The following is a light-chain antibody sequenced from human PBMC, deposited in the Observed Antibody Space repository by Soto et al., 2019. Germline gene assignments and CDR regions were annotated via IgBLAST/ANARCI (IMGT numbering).Light chain of an antibody. CDR3: MQALQTLLT. CDR2: LGS. V-gene: IGKV2-28*01. CDR1: QSLLHSNGYNY. Sequence: DIVMTQSPLSLPVTPGEPASISCRSSQSLLHSNGYNYLDWYLQKPGQSPQLLIYLGSNRASGVPDRFSGSGSGTDSTLKISRVEAEDVGVYYCMQALQTLLTFGGGTKVDIK. J-gene: IGKJ4*01.